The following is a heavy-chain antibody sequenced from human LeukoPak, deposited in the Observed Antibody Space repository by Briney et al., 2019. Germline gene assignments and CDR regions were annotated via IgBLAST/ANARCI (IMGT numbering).Heavy chain of an antibody. V-gene: IGHV1-2*02. CDR3: ARERSPYSGSYSPPGY. Sequence: ASVKVSCKASGYTFTGYYMHWVRQAPGQGLEWMGWINPNSGGTNYAQKFQGRVTMTRDTSISTAYMELKRLSSDDTAVYYCARERSPYSGSYSPPGYWGQGTLVTVSS. CDR1: GYTFTGYY. CDR2: INPNSGGT. J-gene: IGHJ4*02. D-gene: IGHD1-26*01.